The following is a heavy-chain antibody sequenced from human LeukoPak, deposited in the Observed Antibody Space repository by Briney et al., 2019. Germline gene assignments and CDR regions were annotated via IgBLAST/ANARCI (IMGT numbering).Heavy chain of an antibody. J-gene: IGHJ5*01. CDR1: GYSFTNYW. Sequence: GESLKISCEASGYSFTNYWIAWVRRTPGKGLEWMGFTYPGEPNTRYSPSVRGQVTISVDKSMNTVYLQWSSLKASDTAMYYCARHVTTSDYESSWFDSWGQGTLVKVSS. CDR3: ARHVTTSDYESSWFDS. D-gene: IGHD3-22*01. CDR2: TYPGEPNT. V-gene: IGHV5-51*01.